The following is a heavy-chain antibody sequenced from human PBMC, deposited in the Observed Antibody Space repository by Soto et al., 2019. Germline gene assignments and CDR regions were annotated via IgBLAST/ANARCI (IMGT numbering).Heavy chain of an antibody. Sequence: ASVKVSCKASGYTFTSYDINWVRQATGQGLEWMGWMNPNSGNTGYAQKFQGRVTMTRNTSISTAYMELSSLRYEDTAVYYCARRRVALRGWFDPCGQGTLVTVSS. CDR2: MNPNSGNT. V-gene: IGHV1-8*01. D-gene: IGHD2-15*01. J-gene: IGHJ5*02. CDR1: GYTFTSYD. CDR3: ARRRVALRGWFDP.